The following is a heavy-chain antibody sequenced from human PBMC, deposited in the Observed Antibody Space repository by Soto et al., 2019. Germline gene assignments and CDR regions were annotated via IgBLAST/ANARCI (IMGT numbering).Heavy chain of an antibody. Sequence: SETLSLTCSVSGGSINSGGYSWIWIRQPTGKGLEWIGYIYHTGNTFYNPSLQSRVTISVDQSKNQFSLSLGSVTAADTAMYYCARVERTLSTPFAYGMDVWGQGTTVTVSS. CDR2: IYHTGNT. D-gene: IGHD2-2*01. V-gene: IGHV4-30-2*01. J-gene: IGHJ6*02. CDR3: ARVERTLSTPFAYGMDV. CDR1: GGSINSGGYS.